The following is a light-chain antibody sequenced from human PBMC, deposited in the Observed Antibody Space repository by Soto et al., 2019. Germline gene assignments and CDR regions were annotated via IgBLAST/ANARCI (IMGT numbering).Light chain of an antibody. CDR3: QQYDNLPP. CDR1: QDISNY. V-gene: IGKV1-33*01. J-gene: IGKJ5*01. Sequence: DIQMTQSPSSLSASVGDRVTITCQASQDISNYLNWYQRKPGKAPKLLIYDASNLETGVPSRFSGSGSGTDFTFTISSLQPEDIATYYCQQYDNLPPLGQGTRLEI. CDR2: DAS.